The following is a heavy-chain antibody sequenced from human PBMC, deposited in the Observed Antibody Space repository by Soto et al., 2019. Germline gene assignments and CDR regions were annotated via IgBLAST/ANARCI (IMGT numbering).Heavy chain of an antibody. CDR3: ARGGGVGVAGSAAFDM. Sequence: QLHLVQSGAVVKKPGASVTVSCSASGYPVTAYYMHWVRQAPGRGLEWMGGINPATGAAKYTQTFPGRVTMPRDTSTGTVFMELSGLTSEDTAVFSCARGGGVGVAGSAAFDMWGQGTLVTVSS. CDR1: GYPVTAYY. V-gene: IGHV1-2*02. J-gene: IGHJ3*02. CDR2: INPATGAA. D-gene: IGHD3-3*01.